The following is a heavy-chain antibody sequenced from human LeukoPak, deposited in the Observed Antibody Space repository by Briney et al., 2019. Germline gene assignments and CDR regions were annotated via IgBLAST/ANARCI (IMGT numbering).Heavy chain of an antibody. CDR2: ISGSGSST. CDR1: GFTFSSYA. D-gene: IGHD3-10*01. CDR3: AKRSRRLTVVRGVPREDV. V-gene: IGHV3-23*01. J-gene: IGHJ6*02. Sequence: GGSLRLSCAASGFTFSSYAMSWVRLAPGKGLEWVSSISGSGSSTYFADSVKGRFTISRDNSKNTLYLQMNSLRAEDTAVYYCAKRSRRLTVVRGVPREDVWGQGTSVTVSS.